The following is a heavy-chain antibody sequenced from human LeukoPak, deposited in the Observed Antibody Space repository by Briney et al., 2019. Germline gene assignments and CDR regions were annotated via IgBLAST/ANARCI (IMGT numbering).Heavy chain of an antibody. CDR3: ARVSARRTYDFWSGYPNWFDP. CDR2: ISYDGSKK. CDR1: GFTFGTYA. V-gene: IGHV3-30-3*01. D-gene: IGHD3-3*01. Sequence: RSLRLSCAASGFTFGTYAMHWVRQAPGKGLEWVAVISYDGSKKNYADSLKGRFTISRDNSKNTLYLQMNSLRAEDTAVYYCARVSARRTYDFWSGYPNWFDPWGQGTLVTVSS. J-gene: IGHJ5*02.